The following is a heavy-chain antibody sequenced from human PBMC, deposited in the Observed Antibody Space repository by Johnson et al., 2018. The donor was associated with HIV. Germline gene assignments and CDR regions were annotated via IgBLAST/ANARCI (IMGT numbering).Heavy chain of an antibody. CDR2: ISYDGSNK. V-gene: IGHV3-30*04. Sequence: QVQLVESGGGVVQPGRSLRLSCAASGFTFSTYAMHWVRQAPGKGLEWVAVISYDGSNKYDADSVKGRFTISRDNSKNTLYLQMNSLRAEDTAVYYCARDIGLTGDPVGDAFDIWGQGTMVTVSS. CDR3: ARDIGLTGDPVGDAFDI. D-gene: IGHD7-27*01. CDR1: GFTFSTYA. J-gene: IGHJ3*02.